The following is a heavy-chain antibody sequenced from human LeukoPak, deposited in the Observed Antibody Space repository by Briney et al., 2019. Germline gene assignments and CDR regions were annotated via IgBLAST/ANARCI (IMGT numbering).Heavy chain of an antibody. V-gene: IGHV4-59*08. CDR3: ARLSSGSSSWYDIDY. Sequence: PSETLSLTCTVSGGSISSFYWSWIRQPPGKELDGIGYIYYSGSTNYNPSLKSRVTISVDTSKNQFSLRLNSVTAADTAVYYCARLSSGSSSWYDIDYWGQGTLVTVSS. CDR2: IYYSGST. CDR1: GGSISSFY. D-gene: IGHD6-13*01. J-gene: IGHJ4*02.